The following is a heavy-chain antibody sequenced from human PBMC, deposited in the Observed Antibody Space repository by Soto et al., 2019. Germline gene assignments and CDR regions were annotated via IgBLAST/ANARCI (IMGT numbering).Heavy chain of an antibody. CDR2: ISGSGGST. Sequence: GGSLRLSCAASGFTFSSYAMSWVRQAPGKGLEWVSAISGSGGSTYYADSVKGRFTISRDNSKNTLYLQMNSLRAEDTAVYYCAKDYVVPAAMATVTRGVDDAFDIWGQGTMVTVSS. V-gene: IGHV3-23*01. D-gene: IGHD2-2*01. CDR3: AKDYVVPAAMATVTRGVDDAFDI. J-gene: IGHJ3*02. CDR1: GFTFSSYA.